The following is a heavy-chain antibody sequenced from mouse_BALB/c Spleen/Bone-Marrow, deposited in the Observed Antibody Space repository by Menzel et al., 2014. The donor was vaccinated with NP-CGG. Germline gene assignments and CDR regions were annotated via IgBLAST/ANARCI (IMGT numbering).Heavy chain of an antibody. Sequence: EVMLVESGGGLVQPGGSLKLSSAASGFTFSSYGMSWVRQTPDKRLELVATINSNGGSTYYPDSVKGRFTISRDNAKNTLYLQMSSLKSEDAAMYYCARDMITTRGFAYWGQGTLVTVSA. CDR3: ARDMITTRGFAY. D-gene: IGHD2-4*01. CDR1: GFTFSSYG. J-gene: IGHJ3*01. V-gene: IGHV5-6-3*01. CDR2: INSNGGST.